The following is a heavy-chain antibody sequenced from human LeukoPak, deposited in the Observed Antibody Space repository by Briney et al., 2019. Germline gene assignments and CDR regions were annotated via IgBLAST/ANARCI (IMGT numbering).Heavy chain of an antibody. CDR1: GGSISSYY. J-gene: IGHJ6*03. Sequence: SETLSLTCTVSGGSISSYYWSWIRQPPGKGLEWIGYIYYSGSTNYNPSLKSRVTISVDTSKNQFSLKLSSVTAADTAVYYCARHMWGGYFGTVYYYMDVWGKGTTVTISS. V-gene: IGHV4-59*01. CDR2: IYYSGST. D-gene: IGHD3-3*01. CDR3: ARHMWGGYFGTVYYYMDV.